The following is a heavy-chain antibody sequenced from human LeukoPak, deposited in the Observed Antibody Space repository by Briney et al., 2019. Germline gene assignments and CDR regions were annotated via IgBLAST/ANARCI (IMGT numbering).Heavy chain of an antibody. D-gene: IGHD3-22*01. Sequence: KPSETLSLTCAVYGGSFSGYYWSWIRQPPGKGLEWIGEINHSGSTNYNPSLKSRVTISVDTSKNQFSLKLSSVTAADTAVYYCARNGVYYDSSGYYYDYWGQGTLVTVSS. CDR2: INHSGST. V-gene: IGHV4-34*01. J-gene: IGHJ4*02. CDR1: GGSFSGYY. CDR3: ARNGVYYDSSGYYYDY.